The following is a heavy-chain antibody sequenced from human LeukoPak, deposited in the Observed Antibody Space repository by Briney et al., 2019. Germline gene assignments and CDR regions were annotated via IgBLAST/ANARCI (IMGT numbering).Heavy chain of an antibody. D-gene: IGHD6-19*01. CDR1: GGSISSYY. V-gene: IGHV4-4*07. J-gene: IGHJ4*01. Sequence: SETLSLTCTVSGGSISSYYWSWIRQPAGKGLEWIGRIYTSGSTNYNPSLKGRVTMSVDTSKNQFSLKLSSVTAADTAVYYCAREGGYSSGWYTGTFDYWGQGTLVTVSS. CDR3: AREGGYSSGWYTGTFDY. CDR2: IYTSGST.